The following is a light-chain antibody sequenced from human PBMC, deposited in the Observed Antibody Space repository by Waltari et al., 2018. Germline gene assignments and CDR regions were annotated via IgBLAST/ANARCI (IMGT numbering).Light chain of an antibody. CDR2: EAS. Sequence: IQITQSPSTLSASVGDRVTITCRASQSISSWLAWYQQKPGKAPKLLIYEASSLESGVPSRFSGSGSGTEFTLTISSLQPDDFATYYCQQYNSYSPAFGQGTKVEIK. CDR3: QQYNSYSPA. V-gene: IGKV1-5*03. J-gene: IGKJ1*01. CDR1: QSISSW.